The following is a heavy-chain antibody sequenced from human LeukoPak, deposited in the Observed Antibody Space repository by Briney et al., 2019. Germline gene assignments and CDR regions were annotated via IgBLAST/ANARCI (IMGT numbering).Heavy chain of an antibody. Sequence: KSSETLSLTCAVSGYSISSGYYWGWIRHPPRKGLEWIGSIYHSGSTYYNPSLKSRVTISVDTSKNQFSLKLSSVTAADTAVYYCARHCSSTSCYFRRWGQGTLVTVSS. D-gene: IGHD2-2*01. CDR1: GYSISSGYY. V-gene: IGHV4-38-2*01. CDR2: IYHSGST. J-gene: IGHJ4*02. CDR3: ARHCSSTSCYFRR.